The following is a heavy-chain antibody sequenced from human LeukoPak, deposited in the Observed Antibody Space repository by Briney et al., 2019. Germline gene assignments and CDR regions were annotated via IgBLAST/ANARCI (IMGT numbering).Heavy chain of an antibody. CDR2: ISGSGGST. D-gene: IGHD3-10*01. Sequence: GGSLRLSCAASGFTFSSYAMSWVRQAPGKGLEWVSAISGSGGSTYYADSVKGRFTISRDNSKNTLDPQMNSLRAEDTAVYYCAKDKISGSPYFDYWGQGTLVTVSS. V-gene: IGHV3-23*01. J-gene: IGHJ4*02. CDR1: GFTFSSYA. CDR3: AKDKISGSPYFDY.